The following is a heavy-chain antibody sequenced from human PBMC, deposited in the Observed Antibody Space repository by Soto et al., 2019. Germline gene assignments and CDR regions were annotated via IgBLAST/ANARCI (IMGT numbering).Heavy chain of an antibody. CDR1: GYTFTSSY. V-gene: IGHV1-46*01. D-gene: IGHD2-2*02. J-gene: IGHJ4*02. CDR3: ARGGVGCSSTSCYTYSSSCDY. CDR2: IKPSGGST. Sequence: QVQLVQSGAEVQKPGASVKVSCKPSGYTFTSSYMHWVGQAPGQGLEWMGIIKPSGGSTSYAQKFQGRVTMTRDTSTSTVYMELSSLRSEDTAVYYCARGGVGCSSTSCYTYSSSCDYWGQGTLVTVSS.